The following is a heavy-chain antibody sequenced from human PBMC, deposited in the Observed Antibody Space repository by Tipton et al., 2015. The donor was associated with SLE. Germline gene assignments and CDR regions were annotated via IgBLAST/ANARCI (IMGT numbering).Heavy chain of an antibody. Sequence: TLSLTCAVYGGSFSTYYWSWIRQPPGKGLEWIGEINHSGSTNYNPPLKSRVTISVDASKNQFSLKLNSVTAADTAVYFCARSGSNQSLYGMDVWGQGTTITVSS. CDR2: INHSGST. CDR3: ARSGSNQSLYGMDV. CDR1: GGSFSTYY. J-gene: IGHJ6*02. V-gene: IGHV4-34*01. D-gene: IGHD1-26*01.